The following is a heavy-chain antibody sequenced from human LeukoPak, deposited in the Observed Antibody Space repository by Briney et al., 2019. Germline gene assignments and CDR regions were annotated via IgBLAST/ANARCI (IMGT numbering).Heavy chain of an antibody. CDR2: IKQDGSEK. CDR1: GFTFSSYW. V-gene: IGHV3-7*01. J-gene: IGHJ4*02. D-gene: IGHD3-3*01. Sequence: GGSLRLSCAASGFTFSSYWMGWVRQAPGKGLEWVANIKQDGSEKYYVDSVKGRFTISRDNAQNSLYLQMNSLRAEDTAVYYCARDPPRHYDFWSGYAFFDYWGQGTLVTVSS. CDR3: ARDPPRHYDFWSGYAFFDY.